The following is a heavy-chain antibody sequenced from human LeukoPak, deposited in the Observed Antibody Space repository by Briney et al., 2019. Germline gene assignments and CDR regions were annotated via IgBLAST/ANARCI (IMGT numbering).Heavy chain of an antibody. CDR1: GYTFTSYG. CDR3: ARDVHYCSGGSCYSYFDY. D-gene: IGHD2-15*01. J-gene: IGHJ4*02. V-gene: IGHV1-18*01. CDR2: ISPYNGNT. Sequence: GASVKVSCKASGYTFTSYGISWVRQAPGQGLEWMGWISPYNGNTNYAQKLQGRVTMTTDTSTSTAYMELRSLRSDDTAVYYCARDVHYCSGGSCYSYFDYWGQGTLVTVSS.